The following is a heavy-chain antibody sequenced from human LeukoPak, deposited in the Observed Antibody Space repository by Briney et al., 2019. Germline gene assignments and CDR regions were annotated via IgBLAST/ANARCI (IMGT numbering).Heavy chain of an antibody. Sequence: PSETLSLTCAVYGGSFSGYYWSWIRQPPGKGLEWIGEINHSGSTNYNPSLKSRVTISVDTSKNQFSLKLSSVTAADTAVYYCARVGGRKIRITMVRGAFDYWGQGTLVTVSS. CDR2: INHSGST. CDR3: ARVGGRKIRITMVRGAFDY. D-gene: IGHD3-10*01. V-gene: IGHV4-34*01. CDR1: GGSFSGYY. J-gene: IGHJ4*02.